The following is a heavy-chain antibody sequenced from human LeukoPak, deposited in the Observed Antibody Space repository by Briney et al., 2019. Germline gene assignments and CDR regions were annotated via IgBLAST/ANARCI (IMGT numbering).Heavy chain of an antibody. J-gene: IGHJ5*02. CDR1: GGSFSGYY. Sequence: SETLSLTCAVYGGSFSGYYWSWIRQPPGKGLEWIGEINHSGSTNYNPSLKSRVTISVDTSKNQFSLKLSSVTAADTAVYYCARNHGSGRGEWFDPWGQGTLVTVSS. V-gene: IGHV4-34*01. D-gene: IGHD3-10*01. CDR2: INHSGST. CDR3: ARNHGSGRGEWFDP.